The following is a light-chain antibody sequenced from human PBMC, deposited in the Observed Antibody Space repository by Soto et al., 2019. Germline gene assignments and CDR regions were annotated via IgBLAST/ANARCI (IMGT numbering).Light chain of an antibody. V-gene: IGKV3-20*01. CDR2: GAS. CDR1: QSVSSSY. CDR3: QQYGSSRT. Sequence: EIVLTQSPGTLSLSPGERANLSCRASQSVSSSYLAWYQQKPGQAPRLLIYGASSRATGIPDRFSGSGSGTDFTLTISRLEPEDLAVYSCQQYGSSRTFGQGTKVEIK. J-gene: IGKJ1*01.